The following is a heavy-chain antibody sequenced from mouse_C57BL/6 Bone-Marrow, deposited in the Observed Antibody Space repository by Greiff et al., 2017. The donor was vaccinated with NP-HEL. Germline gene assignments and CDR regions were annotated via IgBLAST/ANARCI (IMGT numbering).Heavy chain of an antibody. CDR1: GFTFTDYY. J-gene: IGHJ4*01. CDR2: IRNKANGYTT. Sequence: EVMLVESGGGLVQPGGSLSLSCAASGFTFTDYYMSWVRQPPGKALEWLGFIRNKANGYTTEYSASVKGRFTISRDNSQSILYLQMNALRAEDSATYYCARYMRGIYYGNYLFMDYWGQGTSVTVSS. V-gene: IGHV7-3*01. CDR3: ARYMRGIYYGNYLFMDY. D-gene: IGHD2-1*01.